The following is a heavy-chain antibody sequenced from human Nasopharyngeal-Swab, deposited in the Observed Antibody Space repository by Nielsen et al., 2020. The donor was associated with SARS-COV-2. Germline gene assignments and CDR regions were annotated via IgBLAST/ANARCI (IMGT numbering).Heavy chain of an antibody. CDR1: GYTLTQLS. D-gene: IGHD1-26*01. V-gene: IGHV1-24*01. J-gene: IGHJ4*02. CDR2: FGPEDGET. Sequence: ASVTVPRKVSGYTLTQLSMHWVRQAPGKGLEWAGGFGPEDGETIYAQKFQGRVTMTEDTSTDTAYMELSSLTSEETAVYYCTTVAGSYGRFDYWGQGTLVTVSS. CDR3: TTVAGSYGRFDY.